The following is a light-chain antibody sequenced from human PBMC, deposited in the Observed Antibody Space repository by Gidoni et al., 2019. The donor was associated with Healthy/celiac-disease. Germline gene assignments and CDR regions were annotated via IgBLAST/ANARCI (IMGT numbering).Light chain of an antibody. CDR1: NIGSKS. Sequence: SYVLTQSPSVSVAPGQTARITCGGNNIGSKSVHCYQQKPGQAPVLVVYDDSDRPSGIPERFSGSNSGNTATLPISRVEAGDEADYYCQVWDSSSDHVVFGGGTKLTVL. J-gene: IGLJ2*01. CDR2: DDS. V-gene: IGLV3-21*02. CDR3: QVWDSSSDHVV.